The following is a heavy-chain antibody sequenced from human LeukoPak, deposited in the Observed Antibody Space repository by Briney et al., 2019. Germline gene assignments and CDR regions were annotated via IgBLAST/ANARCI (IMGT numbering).Heavy chain of an antibody. CDR1: GFTFDDYV. J-gene: IGHJ4*02. Sequence: PGGSLRLSCAASGFTFDDYVMGWVRQVPGKGLEWVSTINWNGFNTDYADSVKGRFTISRDNAKNSLYLQMTSLRAEDTAVYYCARDGYDFWSGYPTTVDFWGQGTLVTVSS. D-gene: IGHD3-3*01. CDR2: INWNGFNT. V-gene: IGHV3-20*04. CDR3: ARDGYDFWSGYPTTVDF.